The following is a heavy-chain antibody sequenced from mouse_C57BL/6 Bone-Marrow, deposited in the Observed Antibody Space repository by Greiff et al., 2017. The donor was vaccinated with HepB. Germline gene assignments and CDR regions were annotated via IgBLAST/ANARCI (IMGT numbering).Heavy chain of an antibody. J-gene: IGHJ4*01. D-gene: IGHD2-4*01. V-gene: IGHV1-63*01. Sequence: VKLMESGAELVRPGTSVKMSCKSSGYTFTNYWIGWAKQRPGHGLEWIGDIYPGGGYTNYNEKFKGKATLTADKSSSTAYMQFSSLTSEDSAIYYCARRRYDYGGAMDYWGQGTSVTVSS. CDR2: IYPGGGYT. CDR3: ARRRYDYGGAMDY. CDR1: GYTFTNYW.